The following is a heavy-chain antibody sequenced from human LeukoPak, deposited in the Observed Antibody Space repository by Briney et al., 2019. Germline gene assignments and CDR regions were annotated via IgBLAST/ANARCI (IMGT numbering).Heavy chain of an antibody. Sequence: ASVKVSCKASGYTFTGYYMHWVRQAPGQGLEWMGWINPNSGNTNYAQKLQGRVTMTTDTSTSTAYMELRSLRSDDTAVYYCARVGYSNYDILTGYYGPAYYYYMDVWGKGTTVTVSS. CDR3: ARVGYSNYDILTGYYGPAYYYYMDV. CDR2: INPNSGNT. V-gene: IGHV1-18*04. J-gene: IGHJ6*03. D-gene: IGHD3-9*01. CDR1: GYTFTGYY.